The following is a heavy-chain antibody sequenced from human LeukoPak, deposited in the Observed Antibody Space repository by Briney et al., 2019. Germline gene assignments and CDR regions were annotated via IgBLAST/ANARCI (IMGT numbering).Heavy chain of an antibody. J-gene: IGHJ4*02. CDR2: ISAYNGNT. CDR1: GYTFTSYG. D-gene: IGHD3-22*01. Sequence: GASVTVSCKASGYTFTSYGISWVRQAPGQGLEWMGWISAYNGNTNYAQKLQGRVTVTTDTSTSTAYMELRSLRSDDTAVYYCARDHPYYYDSSGYYAFDYWGQGTLVTVSS. CDR3: ARDHPYYYDSSGYYAFDY. V-gene: IGHV1-18*01.